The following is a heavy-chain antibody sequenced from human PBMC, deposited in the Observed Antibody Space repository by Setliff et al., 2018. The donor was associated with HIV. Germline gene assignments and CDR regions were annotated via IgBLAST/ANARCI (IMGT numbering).Heavy chain of an antibody. CDR1: TYSISSVHS. V-gene: IGHV4-38-2*02. D-gene: IGHD2-2*01. J-gene: IGHJ4*02. CDR2: MHHSGNT. Sequence: PSETLSLTCDVSTYSISSVHSWGWIRQPPGKGLEWIGTMHHSGNTHYKPSLKGRVTVSLDTSKKQLSLKLRSVTAADTAVYYCAKEGGYCSGTTCFGFDYWGQGTLVTV. CDR3: AKEGGYCSGTTCFGFDY.